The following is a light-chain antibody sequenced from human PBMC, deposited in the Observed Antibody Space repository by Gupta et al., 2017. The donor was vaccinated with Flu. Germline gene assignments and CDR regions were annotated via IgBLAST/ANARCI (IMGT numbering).Light chain of an antibody. CDR3: QHENSSPWT. J-gene: IGKJ1*01. CDR2: KAS. CDR1: QSISSW. V-gene: IGKV1-5*03. Sequence: PSTLSASVGDRVTITCRASQSISSWLAWYQQKPGKAPNLLIYKASSLESGVPSGFSGSGSGTEFTLTISSLQPDDFATYYCQHENSSPWTFGQGTKVEIK.